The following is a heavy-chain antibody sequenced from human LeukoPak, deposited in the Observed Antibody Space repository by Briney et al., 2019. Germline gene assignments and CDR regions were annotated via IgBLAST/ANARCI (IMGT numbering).Heavy chain of an antibody. V-gene: IGHV4-59*01. Sequence: SETLSLTCTVSGGSISSYYWSWIRQPPGKGLEWIGYIYYSGSTNYNPSLKSRVTISVDTSKNQFSLKLSSVTAADTAVYYCARPIGNAFDIWGQGTMVTVSS. CDR3: ARPIGNAFDI. CDR2: IYYSGST. CDR1: GGSISSYY. D-gene: IGHD1-1*01. J-gene: IGHJ3*02.